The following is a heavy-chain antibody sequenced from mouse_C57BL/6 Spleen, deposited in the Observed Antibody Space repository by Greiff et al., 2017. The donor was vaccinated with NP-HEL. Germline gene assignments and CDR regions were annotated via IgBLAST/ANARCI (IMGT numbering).Heavy chain of an antibody. J-gene: IGHJ1*03. Sequence: EVNVVESGGGLVQSGRSLRLSCATSGFTFSDFYMEWVRQAPGKGLEWIAASRNKANDYTTEYSASVKGRFIVSRDTSQSILYLQMNALRAEDTAIYYCAREAGYYGRGYFDVWGTGTTVTVSS. CDR1: GFTFSDFY. CDR2: SRNKANDYTT. D-gene: IGHD1-1*01. V-gene: IGHV7-1*01. CDR3: AREAGYYGRGYFDV.